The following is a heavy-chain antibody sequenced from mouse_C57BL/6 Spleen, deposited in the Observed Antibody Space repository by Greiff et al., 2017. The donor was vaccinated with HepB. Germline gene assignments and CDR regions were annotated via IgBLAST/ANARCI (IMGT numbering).Heavy chain of an antibody. J-gene: IGHJ3*01. CDR3: AREFETAPAWFAY. V-gene: IGHV1-55*01. Sequence: QVQLQQPGAELVKPGASVKMSCKASGYTFTSYWITWVKQRPGQGLEWIGDIYPGSGSTNYNVKFKSKATLTVDTSSSTAYMQLSSLTSEDSAVYYSAREFETAPAWFAYWGQGTLVTVSA. CDR1: GYTFTSYW. CDR2: IYPGSGST. D-gene: IGHD3-2*01.